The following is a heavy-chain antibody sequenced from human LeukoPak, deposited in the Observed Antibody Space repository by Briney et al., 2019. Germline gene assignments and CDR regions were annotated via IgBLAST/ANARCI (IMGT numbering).Heavy chain of an antibody. J-gene: IGHJ4*02. D-gene: IGHD2-2*01. CDR2: INPNSGGT. CDR1: RYTFTGYC. Sequence: ASVKVSCKASRYTFTGYCMHWVRQAPGQGLEWIGWINPNSGGTNYAQKFQGRVTITRDTTISTAYMELSRLRSDDTAVYYCARIPIASDIVVVPAAMYYFDYWGQGTLVTVSS. CDR3: ARIPIASDIVVVPAAMYYFDY. V-gene: IGHV1-2*02.